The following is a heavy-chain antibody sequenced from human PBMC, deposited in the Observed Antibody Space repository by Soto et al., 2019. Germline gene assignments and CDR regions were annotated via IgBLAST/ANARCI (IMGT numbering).Heavy chain of an antibody. CDR1: GGSISSYY. J-gene: IGHJ4*02. D-gene: IGHD3-10*01. CDR3: ARARYGSGSYYSY. V-gene: IGHV4-59*01. Sequence: QVQLQESGPGLVKPSETLSLTCTVSGGSISSYYWSWIRQPPGKGLEWIGYIYYSGSTNYNPSLKSRFTIAVDTSKNQFSLTLSSVTAADTAVYYCARARYGSGSYYSYWGQGTLVTVSS. CDR2: IYYSGST.